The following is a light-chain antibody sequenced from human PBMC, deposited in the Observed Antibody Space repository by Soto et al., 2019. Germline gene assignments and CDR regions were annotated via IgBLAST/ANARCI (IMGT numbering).Light chain of an antibody. CDR3: QQYGTSEII. Sequence: EFVLTQSPGTLSLSPGERATLSCRASQSLASSFIAWYQQKPGQAPRLLIYDTSSRASGIPDRFSGSGSGTDFTLTISRLETEDFAVFYCQQYGTSEIILGQGTRLEIK. V-gene: IGKV3-20*01. CDR2: DTS. CDR1: QSLASSF. J-gene: IGKJ5*01.